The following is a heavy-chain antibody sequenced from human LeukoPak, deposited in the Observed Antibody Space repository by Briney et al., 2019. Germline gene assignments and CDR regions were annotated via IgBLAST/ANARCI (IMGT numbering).Heavy chain of an antibody. J-gene: IGHJ3*02. V-gene: IGHV3-23*01. CDR2: ISGSGGST. CDR3: ARDSRRLMVYAPDAFDI. Sequence: GGSLRLSCAASGFTFSSYAMSWVRQAPGKGLEWVSAISGSGGSTYYADSVKGRFTISRDNAKNSLYLQMNSLRAEDTAVYYCARDSRRLMVYAPDAFDIWGQGTMVTVSS. D-gene: IGHD2-8*01. CDR1: GFTFSSYA.